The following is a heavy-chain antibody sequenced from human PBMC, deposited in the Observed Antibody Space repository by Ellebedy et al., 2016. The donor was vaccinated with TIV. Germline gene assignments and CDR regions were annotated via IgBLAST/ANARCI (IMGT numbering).Heavy chain of an antibody. CDR2: ITGGGFST. D-gene: IGHD3-9*01. CDR3: ASNYATYYDILTGYVFDY. V-gene: IGHV3-23*01. Sequence: GGSLRLXXAASGFSFATFAMSWVRQAPGKGLEWVSAITGGGFSTFHTDSVKGRFTISRDNSQNTLSLQMNSLRAEDTAVYYCASNYATYYDILTGYVFDYWGQGTLVTVSS. J-gene: IGHJ4*02. CDR1: GFSFATFA.